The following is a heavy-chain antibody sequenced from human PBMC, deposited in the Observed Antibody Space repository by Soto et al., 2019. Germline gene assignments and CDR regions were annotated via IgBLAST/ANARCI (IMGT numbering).Heavy chain of an antibody. D-gene: IGHD5-12*01. J-gene: IGHJ4*02. Sequence: PSETLSLTRSVSCGTINSGDYFWSWIRQAPGKGLEWIGSIFYTGSTYYSPSLKSRASMSMDTSKNLFCLRLRSLTAADTAVYFCAIMKATLYRHYYFGYWGQGTPVTVSS. V-gene: IGHV4-30-4*01. CDR2: IFYTGST. CDR3: AIMKATLYRHYYFGY. CDR1: CGTINSGDYF.